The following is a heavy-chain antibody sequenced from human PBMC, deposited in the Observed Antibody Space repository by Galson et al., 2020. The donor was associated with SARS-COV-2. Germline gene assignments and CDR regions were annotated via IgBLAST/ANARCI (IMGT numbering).Heavy chain of an antibody. CDR1: GFTIRTYG. CDR2: MSYDGSNE. V-gene: IGHV3-30*18. CDR3: AKDKSPLFTVRGAIITD. J-gene: IGHJ4*02. Sequence: TGGSLRLSCAASGFTIRTYGMHWVRQAPGKGLEWVAVMSYDGSNEDYADSVKGRFTISRDNSRNTLYLQMNDLRAEDTAVYYCAKDKSPLFTVRGAIITDWGQGTLVTVSS. D-gene: IGHD3-10*01.